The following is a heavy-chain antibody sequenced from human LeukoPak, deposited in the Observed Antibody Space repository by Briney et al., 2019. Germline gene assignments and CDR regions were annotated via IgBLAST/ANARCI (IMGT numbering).Heavy chain of an antibody. V-gene: IGHV1-69*13. D-gene: IGHD2-2*01. Sequence: SVKVSCKASGGTFSSYAISWVRQAPGQGLEWMGGTIPIFGTANYAQKFQGRVTITADESTSTAYMELSSLRSEDTAVYYCARETLPIVVVPAAPQGSGYFDLWGRGTLVTVSS. CDR1: GGTFSSYA. CDR2: TIPIFGTA. CDR3: ARETLPIVVVPAAPQGSGYFDL. J-gene: IGHJ2*01.